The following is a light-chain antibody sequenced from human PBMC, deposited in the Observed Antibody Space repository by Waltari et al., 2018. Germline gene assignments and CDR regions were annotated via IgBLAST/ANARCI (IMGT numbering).Light chain of an antibody. Sequence: QSALTQPRSVSGSPGQSVTISCTGTSSDVGAYNYVSWYQHHPGKAPKLMIYDFNKRPSGVPDRFSGSKSGNTASLTISGLQAEDEADYHCCSYAGSSLHYVFGTVTKVTVL. V-gene: IGLV2-11*01. CDR3: CSYAGSSLHYV. J-gene: IGLJ1*01. CDR1: SSDVGAYNY. CDR2: DFN.